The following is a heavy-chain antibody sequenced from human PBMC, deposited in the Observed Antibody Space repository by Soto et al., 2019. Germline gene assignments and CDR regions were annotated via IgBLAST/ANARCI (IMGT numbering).Heavy chain of an antibody. CDR2: IWYDGSNK. CDR1: GFTFSSYG. CDR3: ARDHDSSGWYDYYYGMDV. V-gene: IGHV3-33*01. J-gene: IGHJ6*02. D-gene: IGHD6-19*01. Sequence: GGSLRLSCAASGFTFSSYGMHWVRQAPGKGLEWVAVIWYDGSNKYYADSVKGRFTISRDNSKNTLYLQMNSLRAEDTAVYYCARDHDSSGWYDYYYGMDVWGQGTTVTVSS.